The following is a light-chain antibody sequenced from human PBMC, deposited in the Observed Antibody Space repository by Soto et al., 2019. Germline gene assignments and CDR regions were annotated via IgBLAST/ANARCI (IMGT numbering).Light chain of an antibody. CDR3: QQTDSFPRI. J-gene: IGKJ1*01. CDR2: AAS. CDR1: QSISSY. V-gene: IGKV1-39*01. Sequence: DIQMTQSPSSLSASVGDRVTITCRASQSISSYLNWYQHKPGKAPKLLIYAASSLQTGVPSRFSASQSGTDFALTISSLQRDDFETYYCQQTDSFPRIFAHGTNVDIK.